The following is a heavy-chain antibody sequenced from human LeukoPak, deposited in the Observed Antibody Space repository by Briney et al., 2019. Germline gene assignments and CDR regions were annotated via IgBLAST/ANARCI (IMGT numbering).Heavy chain of an antibody. CDR2: ISSSSSTI. CDR3: AKDTRIAARHGNDY. D-gene: IGHD6-6*01. V-gene: IGHV3-48*04. Sequence: PGGSLRLSCAASGFTFSSYSMNWVRQAPGKGLEWVSYISSSSSTIYYADSVKGRFTISRDNAKNSLYLQMNSLRAEDTAVYYCAKDTRIAARHGNDYWGQGTLVTVSS. CDR1: GFTFSSYS. J-gene: IGHJ4*02.